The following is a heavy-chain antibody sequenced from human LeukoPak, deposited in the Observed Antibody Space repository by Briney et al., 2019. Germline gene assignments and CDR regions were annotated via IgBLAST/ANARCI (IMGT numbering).Heavy chain of an antibody. Sequence: SETLSLTCAVYGVSFSGYYWSWLRQPPGKGLEWIGEINHSGSTNYNPSLKSRVTISVDTSKNQFSLKLSSVTAADTAVYYCASLGSSGYSSSWYSANFQHWGQGTLVTVSS. CDR1: GVSFSGYY. V-gene: IGHV4-34*01. CDR2: INHSGST. CDR3: ASLGSSGYSSSWYSANFQH. D-gene: IGHD6-13*01. J-gene: IGHJ1*01.